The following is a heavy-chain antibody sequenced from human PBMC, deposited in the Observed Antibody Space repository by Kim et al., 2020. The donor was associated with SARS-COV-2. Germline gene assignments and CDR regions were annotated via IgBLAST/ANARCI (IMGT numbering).Heavy chain of an antibody. D-gene: IGHD3-3*01. V-gene: IGHV1-2*06. J-gene: IGHJ5*02. CDR1: GYTFTGYY. Sequence: ASVKVSCKASGYTFTGYYMHWVRQAPGQGLECMGRINPNSGGTNYAQKFQGRVTMTRDTSISTAYMELSRLRSDDTAVYYCARDWSGYYSPDRFDPWGQGTLVTVSS. CDR3: ARDWSGYYSPDRFDP. CDR2: INPNSGGT.